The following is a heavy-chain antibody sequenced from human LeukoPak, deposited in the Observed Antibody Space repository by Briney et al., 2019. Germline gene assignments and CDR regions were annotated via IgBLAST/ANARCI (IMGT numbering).Heavy chain of an antibody. CDR2: FGRSGSDT. J-gene: IGHJ4*02. V-gene: IGHV3-23*01. CDR3: AKGSLGSWYYFDY. D-gene: IGHD6-13*01. Sequence: GGSLRLSCAASGFTFGTSAMSWVRQAPGKGPEWVSTFGRSGSDTHYSDSVKGRFTIFRDNSKNTLYLQMNSLRDEDTAVYYCAKGSLGSWYYFDYWGQGTLVTVSS. CDR1: GFTFGTSA.